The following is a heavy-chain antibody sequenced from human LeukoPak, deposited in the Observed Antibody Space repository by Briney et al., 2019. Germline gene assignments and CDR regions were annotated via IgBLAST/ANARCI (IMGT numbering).Heavy chain of an antibody. CDR3: ARGYSSSWYRYFDY. CDR1: GGSISSGGYS. Sequence: TLSLTCAVSGGSISSGGYSWSWIRQPPGKGLEWIGYIYHSGSTYYNPSLKSRVTISVDRSKNQFSLKLSSVTAADTAVYYCARGYSSSWYRYFDYWGQGTLVTVSS. D-gene: IGHD6-13*01. J-gene: IGHJ4*02. CDR2: IYHSGST. V-gene: IGHV4-30-2*01.